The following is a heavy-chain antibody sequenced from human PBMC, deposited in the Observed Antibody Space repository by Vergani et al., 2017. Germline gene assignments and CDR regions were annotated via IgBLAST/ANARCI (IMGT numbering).Heavy chain of an antibody. CDR2: IRSKANSYAT. CDR3: AKGARGIQLWLRWVY. D-gene: IGHD5-18*01. Sequence: EVQLVESGGGLVQPGGSLRLSCAASGFTFSSYSMNWVRQAPGKGLEWVGRIRSKANSYATAYAASVKGRFTISRDDSKNTAYLQMNSLKTEDTAVYYCAKGARGIQLWLRWVYWGQGTLVTVSS. CDR1: GFTFSSYS. J-gene: IGHJ4*02. V-gene: IGHV3-73*01.